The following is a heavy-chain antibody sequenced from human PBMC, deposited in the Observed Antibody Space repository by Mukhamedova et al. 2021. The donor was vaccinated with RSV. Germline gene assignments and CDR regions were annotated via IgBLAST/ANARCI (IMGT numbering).Heavy chain of an antibody. CDR3: ARPFYAFWSHYPHNAFD. Sequence: STYAMHWVRQAPGKGLEWVGVISYDESNKAFADFVKGRFTISRDNSKNTLDLQMDSLSSDDTAVYYCARPFYAFWSHYPHNAFD. CDR2: ISYDESNK. V-gene: IGHV3-30*01. D-gene: IGHD3-3*01. CDR1: STYA. J-gene: IGHJ3*02.